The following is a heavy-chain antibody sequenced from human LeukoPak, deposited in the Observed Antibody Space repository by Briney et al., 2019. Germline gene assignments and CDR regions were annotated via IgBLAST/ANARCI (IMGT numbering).Heavy chain of an antibody. D-gene: IGHD6-19*01. CDR2: IYYSGST. CDR1: GGSFSGYY. J-gene: IGHJ6*02. V-gene: IGHV4-59*01. CDR3: AIGGSGETDFYYYYGMDV. Sequence: SETLSLTCAVYGGSFSGYYWSWIRQPPGKGLEWIGYIYYSGSTNYNPSLKSRVTISVDTSKNQFSLKLSSVTAADTAVYYCAIGGSGETDFYYYYGMDVWGQGTTVTVSS.